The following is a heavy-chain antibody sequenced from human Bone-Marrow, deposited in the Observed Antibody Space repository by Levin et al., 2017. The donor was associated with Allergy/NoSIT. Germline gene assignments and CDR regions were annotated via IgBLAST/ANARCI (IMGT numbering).Heavy chain of an antibody. CDR1: GGSISSSSYY. Sequence: SQTLSLTCTVSGGSISSSSYYWGWIRQPPGKGLEWIGSIYYSGSTYYNPSLKSRVTISVDTSKNQFSLKLSSVTAADTAVYYCARDKGGYSGYDSAAIDYWGQGTLVTVSS. CDR3: ARDKGGYSGYDSAAIDY. J-gene: IGHJ4*02. D-gene: IGHD5-12*01. V-gene: IGHV4-39*07. CDR2: IYYSGST.